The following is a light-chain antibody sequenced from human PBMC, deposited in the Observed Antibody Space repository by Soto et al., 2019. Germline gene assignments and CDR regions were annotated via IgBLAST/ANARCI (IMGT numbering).Light chain of an antibody. CDR3: QQYNNCPLFT. CDR1: QSVSSN. Sequence: EIVMTQSPATLSVSPGERATLSCRASQSVSSNLAWYQQKPGQAPRLLIYGASTRATGIPARFSGSGSGTQFTLPISSLQSEDFAVYYCQQYNNCPLFTFGPGTKVDIK. CDR2: GAS. V-gene: IGKV3-15*01. J-gene: IGKJ3*01.